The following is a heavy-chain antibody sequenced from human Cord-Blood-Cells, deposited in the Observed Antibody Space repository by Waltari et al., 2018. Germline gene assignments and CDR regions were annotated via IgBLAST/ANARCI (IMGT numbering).Heavy chain of an antibody. V-gene: IGHV4-34*01. CDR2: INHSGST. D-gene: IGHD6-6*01. Sequence: QVQLQQWGAGLLKPSETLSLTCAVYGGSFRGYYWSRIRQPPGKGLEWIGEINHSGSTNYNPSLKSRVTISVDTSKNQFSLKLSSVTAADTAVYYCARAVGSSLYYFDYWGQGTLVTVSS. CDR1: GGSFRGYY. CDR3: ARAVGSSLYYFDY. J-gene: IGHJ4*02.